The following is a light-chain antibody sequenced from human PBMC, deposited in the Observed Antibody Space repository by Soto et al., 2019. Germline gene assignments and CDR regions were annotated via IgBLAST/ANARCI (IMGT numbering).Light chain of an antibody. V-gene: IGLV1-47*01. J-gene: IGLJ2*01. CDR1: SSNIGSNY. Sequence: QSVLTQPPSASGTPGQRVTISCSGSSSNIGSNYVYWYQQLPGTAPKLLIYRNNQRPSRVADRLSGSKSGTSASLAISGLRSEDEADYYCAAWDSSLSVLFGGGTKLTVL. CDR2: RNN. CDR3: AAWDSSLSVL.